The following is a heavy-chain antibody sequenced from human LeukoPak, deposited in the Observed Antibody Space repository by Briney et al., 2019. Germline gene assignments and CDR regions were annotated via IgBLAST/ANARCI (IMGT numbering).Heavy chain of an antibody. CDR1: GFTFSTYW. CDR2: INRDGSST. D-gene: IGHD4-17*01. Sequence: QPGGSLRLSCGASGFTFSTYWMHWVRQAPGKGLVWVSRINRDGSSTNYADSVKGRFTISRDNAKNTVYLQMNSLSAEDTAMYYCTFSSYGDHVGVDAFDIWGQGTMVTVSS. J-gene: IGHJ3*02. CDR3: TFSSYGDHVGVDAFDI. V-gene: IGHV3-74*01.